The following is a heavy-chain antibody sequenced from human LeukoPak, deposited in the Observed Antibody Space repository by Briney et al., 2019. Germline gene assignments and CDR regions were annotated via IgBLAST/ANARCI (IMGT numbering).Heavy chain of an antibody. Sequence: GGSLRLSCAASGFTFSNYWMHWVRQAPGKGLVWVSRISTDGSSTSYADSVTGRFTISRDNAKNTLYLQMNSLTAEDTALYYCARGVDAAVVTGGYNWFDPWGQGTLVTVSS. CDR3: ARGVDAAVVTGGYNWFDP. D-gene: IGHD5-18*01. J-gene: IGHJ5*02. CDR2: ISTDGSST. CDR1: GFTFSNYW. V-gene: IGHV3-74*01.